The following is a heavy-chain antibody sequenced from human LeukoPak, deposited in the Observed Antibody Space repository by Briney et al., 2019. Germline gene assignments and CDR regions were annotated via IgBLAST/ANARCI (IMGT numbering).Heavy chain of an antibody. J-gene: IGHJ6*02. Sequence: TSETLSLTCTVSGASISSYFWSWIRQPPGKGLEWIGYIYDSGSTNYNPSLKRRVTISVDTSKNHFSLKLSSVTAADTAVYYCARQMYLGGMDVWGQGTTVTVSS. V-gene: IGHV4-59*08. CDR3: ARQMYLGGMDV. D-gene: IGHD2-8*01. CDR2: IYDSGST. CDR1: GASISSYF.